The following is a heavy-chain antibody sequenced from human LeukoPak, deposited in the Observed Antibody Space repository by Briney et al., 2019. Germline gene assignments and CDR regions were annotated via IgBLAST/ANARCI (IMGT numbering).Heavy chain of an antibody. V-gene: IGHV3-30-3*01. D-gene: IGHD1-26*01. Sequence: PGGSLRLSCAASRFTFSSYAMHWVRQDPGKGLEWVAIISYDGSNKYYADSVKGRFTISRDNSMNTLYLQMNSLRAEDTAVYYCASGGSYSYYYFDRWGQGTLVTVSS. CDR2: ISYDGSNK. J-gene: IGHJ4*02. CDR1: RFTFSSYA. CDR3: ASGGSYSYYYFDR.